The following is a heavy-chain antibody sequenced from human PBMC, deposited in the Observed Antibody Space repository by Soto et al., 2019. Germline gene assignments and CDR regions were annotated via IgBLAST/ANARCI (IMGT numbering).Heavy chain of an antibody. D-gene: IGHD1-26*01. J-gene: IGHJ6*02. V-gene: IGHV3-23*01. CDR3: AKDLIVGGGSYYYYGMDV. Sequence: GGSLRLSCAASGFTFSSYAMSWVRQAPGKGLEWVSAISGSGGSTYYADSVKGRFTISRDNSKNTLYLQMNSLRAEDTAVYYCAKDLIVGGGSYYYYGMDVWGQGTTVTVSS. CDR2: ISGSGGST. CDR1: GFTFSSYA.